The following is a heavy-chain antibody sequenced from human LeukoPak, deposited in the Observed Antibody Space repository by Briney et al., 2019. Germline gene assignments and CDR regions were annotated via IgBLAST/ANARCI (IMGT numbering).Heavy chain of an antibody. J-gene: IGHJ4*02. V-gene: IGHV1-46*01. CDR2: IYPRDGST. Sequence: ASVKVSCKASGYSFTSNYIHWVRQAPGQGLEWMGMIYPRDGSTSYAQKFQGRVTVTRDASTSTVHMELSGPRSEDTAVYYCARDQEAFDYWGQGTLVTVSS. CDR3: ARDQEAFDY. CDR1: GYSFTSNY.